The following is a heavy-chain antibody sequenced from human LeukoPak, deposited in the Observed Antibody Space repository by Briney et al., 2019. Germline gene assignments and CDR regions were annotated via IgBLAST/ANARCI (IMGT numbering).Heavy chain of an antibody. CDR1: GGTFSSYA. V-gene: IGHV1-18*01. D-gene: IGHD3-16*01. J-gene: IGHJ4*02. Sequence: GASVKVSCKASGGTFSSYAISWVRQAPGQGLEWMGWISAYNGNTNYAQKLQGRVTMTTDTSTSTAYMELRSLRSDDTAVYYCARVFYASGSSHFDYWGQGTLVTVSS. CDR3: ARVFYASGSSHFDY. CDR2: ISAYNGNT.